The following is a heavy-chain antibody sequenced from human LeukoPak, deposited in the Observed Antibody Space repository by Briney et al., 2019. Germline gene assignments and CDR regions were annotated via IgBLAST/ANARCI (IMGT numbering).Heavy chain of an antibody. CDR3: ARDNSVEDTAWWFDP. D-gene: IGHD4-23*01. V-gene: IGHV1-46*01. CDR1: GYTFTSYY. CDR2: INPSGGST. Sequence: WASVKVSCKASGYTFTSYYMHWVRQAPGQGLEWMGIINPSGGSTSYAQKFQGRVTMTRDMSTSTDYMGLSSLRSEDTAVYYCARDNSVEDTAWWFDPWGRGTLVTVSS. J-gene: IGHJ5*02.